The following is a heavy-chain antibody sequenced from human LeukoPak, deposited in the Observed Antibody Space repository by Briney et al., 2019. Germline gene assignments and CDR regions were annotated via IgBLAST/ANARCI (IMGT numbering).Heavy chain of an antibody. V-gene: IGHV3-48*03. CDR2: ISSSGTTM. D-gene: IGHD6-19*01. J-gene: IGHJ3*02. Sequence: AGGSLRLSCAASGFTFSSYEMNWVRQAPGKGLEWVSYISSSGTTMFYADSLKGRFTISRDNAKNYLYLQMNSLRAEDTAVYYCARKGQWLVRGTFDIWGQGTVVTVSS. CDR3: ARKGQWLVRGTFDI. CDR1: GFTFSSYE.